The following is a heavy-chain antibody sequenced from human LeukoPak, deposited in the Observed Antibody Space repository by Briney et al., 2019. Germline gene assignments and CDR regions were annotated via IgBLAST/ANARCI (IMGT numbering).Heavy chain of an antibody. Sequence: GGSLRLSCAASGFTFSTYSMSWVRQAPGKGLEWISYISAGSNNIYYADSVKGRFTISRDNAKNSLYLQMSSLRDEDTAVYYCAREYSDSWGQGALVTVSS. CDR3: AREYSDS. CDR1: GFTFSTYS. CDR2: ISAGSNNI. V-gene: IGHV3-48*02. J-gene: IGHJ4*02.